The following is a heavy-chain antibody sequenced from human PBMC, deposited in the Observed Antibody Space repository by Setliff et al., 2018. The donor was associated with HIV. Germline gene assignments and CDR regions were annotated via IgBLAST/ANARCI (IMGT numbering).Heavy chain of an antibody. CDR3: ARARLQGIVTAVGPRDNCLDP. CDR1: GYNFINYG. CDR2: ISAYNGNT. Sequence: SVQVSCKASGYNFINYGISWVRQAPGQGLEWMGWISAYNGNTDYAPRLLGRVTMTTDTFTSTAYMELRSLSSDDTAVYYCARARLQGIVTAVGPRDNCLDPWGQGTRVTVSS. V-gene: IGHV1-18*01. D-gene: IGHD1-26*01. J-gene: IGHJ5*02.